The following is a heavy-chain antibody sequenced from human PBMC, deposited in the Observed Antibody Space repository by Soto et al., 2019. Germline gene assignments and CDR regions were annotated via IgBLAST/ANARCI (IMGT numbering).Heavy chain of an antibody. J-gene: IGHJ6*02. D-gene: IGHD5-12*01. CDR3: AQDMGRWLHRGFYYCMAV. Sequence: GGPLRLSCAISGFLFSSYCMHWVRQAPGKGLEWMAFIPHDRSNEFYAASVKGRFTISRDNSNNTFYLQMTSLRGEGTAVYYCAQDMGRWLHRGFYYCMAVWGRGATVTVSS. CDR2: IPHDRSNE. V-gene: IGHV3-30*02. CDR1: GFLFSSYC.